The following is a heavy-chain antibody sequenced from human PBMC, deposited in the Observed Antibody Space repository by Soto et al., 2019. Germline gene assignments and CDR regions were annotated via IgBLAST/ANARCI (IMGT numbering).Heavy chain of an antibody. CDR3: AKATRGPLSSRSSDANHFDS. J-gene: IGHJ4*02. V-gene: IGHV3-23*01. Sequence: EAPLLESGGSLVQPGGSLRLSCAASGFSFSSYAMNWVRQAPGKGLEWVSIISGAGDRTYYADSVKGRLTISRDNSKNILYLQMNSLRAEDTAVYHCAKATRGPLSSRSSDANHFDSWGQGTLVTVSS. CDR2: ISGAGDRT. D-gene: IGHD6-13*01. CDR1: GFSFSSYA.